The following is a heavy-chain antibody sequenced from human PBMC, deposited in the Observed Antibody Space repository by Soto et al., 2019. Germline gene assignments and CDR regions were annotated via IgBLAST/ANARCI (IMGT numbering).Heavy chain of an antibody. CDR3: AIQFYDSSGYYYAY. CDR2: IYSLGNT. Sequence: PSETLSLTCTVSGGSISSSSYYWGWIRQPPGQGLEWLGTIYSLGNTYYNPSLKSRVTISVDKSKSQLFLKLSSVTAPDTAVYYCAIQFYDSSGYYYAYCGQRTLVPVSA. D-gene: IGHD3-22*01. V-gene: IGHV4-39*01. CDR1: GGSISSSSYY. J-gene: IGHJ1*01.